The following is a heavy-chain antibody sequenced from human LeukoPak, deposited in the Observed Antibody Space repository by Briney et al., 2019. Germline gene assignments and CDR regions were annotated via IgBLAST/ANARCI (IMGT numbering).Heavy chain of an antibody. Sequence: ASVKVSCKASGYTFTSYDINWVRQATGQGLEWMGWMNPNCGNTGYAQKFQGRVTMTRNTSISTAYMELSSLGSEDTAVYYCARGIAAAGRYYYYYMDVWGKGTTVTVSS. CDR3: ARGIAAAGRYYYYYMDV. V-gene: IGHV1-8*01. CDR2: MNPNCGNT. CDR1: GYTFTSYD. D-gene: IGHD6-13*01. J-gene: IGHJ6*03.